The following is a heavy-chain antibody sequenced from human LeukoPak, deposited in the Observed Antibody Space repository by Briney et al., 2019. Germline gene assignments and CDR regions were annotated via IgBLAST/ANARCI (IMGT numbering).Heavy chain of an antibody. CDR1: GYSISSGYY. Sequence: PSETLSLTCAVSGYSISSGYYWGWIRQPPGKGLEWIGSIYHSGTTYYNPSLRSRVTISVDMSKNQFSLKLSSVTAADTAVYYCARQTGTTPTFAYWGQGTLVTVSS. CDR3: ARQTGTTPTFAY. V-gene: IGHV4-38-2*01. J-gene: IGHJ4*02. CDR2: IYHSGTT. D-gene: IGHD1-1*01.